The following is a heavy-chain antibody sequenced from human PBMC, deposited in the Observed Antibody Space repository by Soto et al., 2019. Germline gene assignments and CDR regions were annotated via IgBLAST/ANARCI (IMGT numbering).Heavy chain of an antibody. V-gene: IGHV1-2*04. J-gene: IGHJ4*02. CDR3: ARGTRTGRGEFDY. Sequence: ASVKVSCKVSGYTLTELSMHWVRQAPGQGLEWMGWINPNSGGTNYAQKFQGWVTMTRDTSISTAYMELSRLRSDDTAVYYCARGTRTGRGEFDYWGQGTLVTVSS. D-gene: IGHD3-10*01. CDR1: GYTLTELS. CDR2: INPNSGGT.